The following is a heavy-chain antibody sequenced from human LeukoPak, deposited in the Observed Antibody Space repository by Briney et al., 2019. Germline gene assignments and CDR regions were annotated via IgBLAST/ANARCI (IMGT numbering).Heavy chain of an antibody. CDR3: ARREGRSASPFFFDS. V-gene: IGHV1-18*01. CDR1: GYSFTKYG. Sequence: VASVKVSCKASGYSFTKYGLNWVRQAPGQGLQWMGWISCYNGHTHYAQNSQGRVTMTTDTSTNTAYMELRGLRSDDTAIYYCARREGRSASPFFFDSWGQGTLVTVSS. D-gene: IGHD6-6*01. CDR2: ISCYNGHT. J-gene: IGHJ4*02.